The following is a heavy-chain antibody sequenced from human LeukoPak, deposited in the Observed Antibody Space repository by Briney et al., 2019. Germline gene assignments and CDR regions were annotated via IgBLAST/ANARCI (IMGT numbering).Heavy chain of an antibody. CDR3: ARDAGAVAGTTYWYFDL. V-gene: IGHV3-30*14. D-gene: IGHD6-19*01. CDR1: GFTFSTYA. J-gene: IGHJ2*01. CDR2: ISYDGITK. Sequence: GGSLTLSCAASGFTFSTYAIHWVRQAPGRGLEWVSYISYDGITKYYADSVKGRFTISRDNSENILYIQMNSLRVEDTAVYYCARDAGAVAGTTYWYFDLWGRGTLVIVSS.